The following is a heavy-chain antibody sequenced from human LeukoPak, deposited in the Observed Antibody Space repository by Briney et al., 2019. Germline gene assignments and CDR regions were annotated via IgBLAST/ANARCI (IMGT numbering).Heavy chain of an antibody. CDR1: GYTFTSYG. Sequence: EASVTVSCKASGYTFTSYGISWVRQAPGQGLEWMGWISAYNGNTNYAQKLQGRVIMTTDTATSTAYMELRSLISDDTAVYYCARDSRISTSEMGAFDIWGQGTMVTVSS. D-gene: IGHD2-2*01. J-gene: IGHJ3*02. CDR3: ARDSRISTSEMGAFDI. CDR2: ISAYNGNT. V-gene: IGHV1-18*01.